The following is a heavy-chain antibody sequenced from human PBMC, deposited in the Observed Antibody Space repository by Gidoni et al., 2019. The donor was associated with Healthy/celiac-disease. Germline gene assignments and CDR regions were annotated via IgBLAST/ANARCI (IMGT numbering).Heavy chain of an antibody. CDR3: ARAGCSSTSCSDAFDI. CDR2: IYYSGST. D-gene: IGHD2-2*01. J-gene: IGHJ3*02. Sequence: QVQLPESGPGLVKPSETLSLTCTVSGGSVSSGSYYWSWIRQPPGKGLEWIGYIYYSGSTNYNHSLKSRVTISVDTSKNQFSLKLSSVTAADTAVYYCARAGCSSTSCSDAFDIWGQGTMVTVSS. CDR1: GGSVSSGSYY. V-gene: IGHV4-61*01.